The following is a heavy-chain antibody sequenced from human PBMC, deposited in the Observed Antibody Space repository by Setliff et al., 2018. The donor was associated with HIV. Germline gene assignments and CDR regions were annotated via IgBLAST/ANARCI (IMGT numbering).Heavy chain of an antibody. Sequence: SETLSLTCAVYGGSLSGYYWRWIRQPPGKGLEWIGDVSHTGSTNYNPSLKSRITISADTPKNQFSLKLSSVTAADSAVYYCAREGTYSGTYWVRRVASFDIWGQGTMVTVSS. D-gene: IGHD1-26*01. J-gene: IGHJ3*02. CDR2: VSHTGST. CDR3: AREGTYSGTYWVRRVASFDI. CDR1: GGSLSGYY. V-gene: IGHV4-34*01.